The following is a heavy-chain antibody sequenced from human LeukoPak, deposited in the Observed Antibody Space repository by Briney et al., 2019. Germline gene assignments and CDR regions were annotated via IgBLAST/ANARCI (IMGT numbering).Heavy chain of an antibody. CDR2: MYYSGST. J-gene: IGHJ4*02. CDR1: GFTFDDYG. V-gene: IGHV4-38-2*01. Sequence: GSLRLSCAASGFTFDDYGMSWVRQAPGKGLEWIGSMYYSGSTYYNPSLESRVTMSADTSKNQFSLILSSLTAADTAVYYCASDDYWGQGTLVTVSS. CDR3: ASDDY.